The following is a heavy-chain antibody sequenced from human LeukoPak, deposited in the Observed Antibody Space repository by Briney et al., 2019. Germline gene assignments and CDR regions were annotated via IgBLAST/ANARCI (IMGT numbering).Heavy chain of an antibody. V-gene: IGHV3-9*01. Sequence: PGRSLRLSCAAPGFTFDNYAMNWVRQVPGKGLEWISLISWNSGTIGYADSVKGRFTIPRDNANNFLYLQMNSLRAEDTALYYCARAYKDRSLAGKKEFFQHWGQGTLVTVSS. CDR2: ISWNSGTI. CDR3: ARAYKDRSLAGKKEFFQH. CDR1: GFTFDNYA. J-gene: IGHJ1*01. D-gene: IGHD6-19*01.